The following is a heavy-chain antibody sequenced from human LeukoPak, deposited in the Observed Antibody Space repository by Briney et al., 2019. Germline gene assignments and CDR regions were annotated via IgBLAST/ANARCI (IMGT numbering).Heavy chain of an antibody. V-gene: IGHV4-59*01. CDR1: GDSMSRYY. D-gene: IGHD6-19*01. Sequence: SETLSLTCIVSGDSMSRYYWSWIRQPPGKRLEWVGYIFYNGITNYNPSLASRVSISIDTSKNQFSLRLRSVTAADTATYYCARDRGSGREPFDSWGQGTLVTVSS. CDR3: ARDRGSGREPFDS. J-gene: IGHJ4*02. CDR2: IFYNGIT.